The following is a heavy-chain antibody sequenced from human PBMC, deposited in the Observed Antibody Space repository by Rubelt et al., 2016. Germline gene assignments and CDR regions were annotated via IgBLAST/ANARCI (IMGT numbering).Heavy chain of an antibody. D-gene: IGHD6-19*01. Sequence: QVQLQESGPGLVKPSQTLSLTCTVSGGSISSGGYYWSWIRQHPGKGLEWIGYIYYSGSTYYNPSLKSRVTLAVHTSTNQVSLKLGSVTDADAAVYYCARLLVAGTSCDYWGQGTLVSVTS. J-gene: IGHJ4*02. CDR1: GGSISSGGYY. V-gene: IGHV4-31*03. CDR2: IYYSGST. CDR3: ARLLVAGTSCDY.